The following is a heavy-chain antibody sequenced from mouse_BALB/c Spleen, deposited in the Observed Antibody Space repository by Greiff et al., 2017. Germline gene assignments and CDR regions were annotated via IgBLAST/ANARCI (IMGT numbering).Heavy chain of an antibody. CDR3: ARVGPWFAY. Sequence: EVKLVESGGGLVQPGGSRKLSCAASGFTFSSYGMSWVRQTPDKRLELVATINSNGGSTYYPDSVKGRFTISRDNAKNTLYLQRSSLKSEDTAMYYCARVGPWFAYWGQGTLVTVSA. CDR2: INSNGGST. V-gene: IGHV5-6-3*01. CDR1: GFTFSSYG. J-gene: IGHJ3*01.